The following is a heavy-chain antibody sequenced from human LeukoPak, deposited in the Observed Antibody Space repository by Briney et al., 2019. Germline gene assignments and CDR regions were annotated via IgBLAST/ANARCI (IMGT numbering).Heavy chain of an antibody. CDR3: ARGTTVTIDH. J-gene: IGHJ4*02. V-gene: IGHV1-18*01. CDR1: GYTFTTYG. CDR2: ISAYNGHT. Sequence: GASVKVSCKASGYTFTTYGLSWVRQAPGQGLEWMGWISAYNGHTNYAQKLQGRVTMTTDTSTSTAHMELRSLRSDDTAVYYCARGTTVTIDHWGQGTLVTVSS. D-gene: IGHD4-17*01.